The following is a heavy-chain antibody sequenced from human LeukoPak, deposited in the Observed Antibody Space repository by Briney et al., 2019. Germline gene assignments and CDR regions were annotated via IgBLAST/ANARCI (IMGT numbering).Heavy chain of an antibody. V-gene: IGHV3-23*01. CDR1: GFTFSSHG. CDR2: IIPSGHTT. CDR3: AKDDRWLQFCC. J-gene: IGHJ4*02. Sequence: GGSLRLSCVASGFTFSSHGMNWVRQAPGRGLEWVSGIIPSGHTTYYADSVRGRFTISRDNSRNTVYLQMNSLRAEDTAVYYCAKDDRWLQFCCWGQGTLVTVSA. D-gene: IGHD5-24*01.